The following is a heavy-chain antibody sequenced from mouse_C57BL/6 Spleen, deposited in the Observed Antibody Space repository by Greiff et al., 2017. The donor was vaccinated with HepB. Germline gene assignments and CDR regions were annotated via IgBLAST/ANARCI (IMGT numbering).Heavy chain of an antibody. J-gene: IGHJ2*01. Sequence: VQLQQPGAELVRPGTSVKLSCKASGYTFTSYWMHWVKQRPGQGLEWIGVIDPSDSYTNYNQKFKGKATLTVDTSSRTAYMQLSSLTSEDSAVYYCARWGLTGTDWGQGTTLTVSS. V-gene: IGHV1-59*01. D-gene: IGHD4-1*01. CDR3: ARWGLTGTD. CDR1: GYTFTSYW. CDR2: IDPSDSYT.